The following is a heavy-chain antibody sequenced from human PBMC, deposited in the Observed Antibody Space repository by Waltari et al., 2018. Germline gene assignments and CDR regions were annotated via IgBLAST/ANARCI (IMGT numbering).Heavy chain of an antibody. CDR1: GFSPSTSGLC. J-gene: IGHJ4*02. CDR3: ARTYVYCSGGSCGEY. CDR2: IDWDDDK. D-gene: IGHD2-15*01. V-gene: IGHV2-70*15. Sequence: QVTLRESGPALVKPTQTLTLTCTFSGFSPSTSGLCVSWIRQPPGKALEWLARIDWDDDKYYSTSLKTRLTISKDTSKNQVVLTMTNMDPVDTATYYCARTYVYCSGGSCGEYWGQGTLVTVSS.